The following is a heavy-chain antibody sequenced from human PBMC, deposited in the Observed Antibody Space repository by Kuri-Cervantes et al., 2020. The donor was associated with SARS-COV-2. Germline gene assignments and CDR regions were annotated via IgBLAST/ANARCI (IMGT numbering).Heavy chain of an antibody. CDR2: ISYDGSNK. V-gene: IGHV3-30-3*01. Sequence: GGSLRLSCAASGFTFSSYAMHWVRQAPGKGLEWVAVISYDGSNKYYANSVKGRFTISRDNSKNTLYLQMNSLRAEDTAVYYCARGWDDYGDYEGVFDIWGQGTMVTVSS. D-gene: IGHD4-17*01. J-gene: IGHJ3*02. CDR3: ARGWDDYGDYEGVFDI. CDR1: GFTFSSYA.